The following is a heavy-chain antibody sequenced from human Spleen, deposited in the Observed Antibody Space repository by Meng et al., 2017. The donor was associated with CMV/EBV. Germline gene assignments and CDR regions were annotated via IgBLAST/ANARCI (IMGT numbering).Heavy chain of an antibody. CDR1: GFTFSSYE. D-gene: IGHD3-22*01. CDR3: AKNLKYYYDSSGHDPSAW. CDR2: ISSSGSTI. J-gene: IGHJ4*02. V-gene: IGHV3-48*03. Sequence: GESLKISCAASGFTFSSYEMNWVRQAPGKGLEWVSYISSSGSTIYYADSVKGRFTISRDNSKNTLYLQMNSLRVEDTAVYYCAKNLKYYYDSSGHDPSAWWGQGTLVTVSS.